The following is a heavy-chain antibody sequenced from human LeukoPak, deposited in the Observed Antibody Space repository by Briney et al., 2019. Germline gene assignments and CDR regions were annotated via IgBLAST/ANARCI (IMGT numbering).Heavy chain of an antibody. CDR1: RFTFSTYG. D-gene: IGHD2-15*01. J-gene: IGHJ4*02. CDR2: ISGSDDGT. Sequence: PGGSLRLSCAASRFTFSTYGMNWVRQIPGKGLEWVSAISGSDDGTYYADSVKGRFTISRDNSRNTLYLQMNTLRAEDTAVYFCAKSPVSSCRGSFCYPFDYWGQGNLVTVSS. CDR3: AKSPVSSCRGSFCYPFDY. V-gene: IGHV3-23*01.